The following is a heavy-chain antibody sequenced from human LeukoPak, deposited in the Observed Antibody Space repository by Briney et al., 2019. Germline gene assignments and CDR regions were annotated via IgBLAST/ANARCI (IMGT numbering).Heavy chain of an antibody. CDR3: AKYGPQDSGSSHFDY. CDR2: IKQDGSEM. D-gene: IGHD1-26*01. CDR1: EFTFSNYW. Sequence: GGSLRLSCAASEFTFSNYWMTWVRQAPGKGLEWVANIKQDGSEMYYVDSVKGRFTISRDNAKNSLYLQMNSLRAEDTAIYYCAKYGPQDSGSSHFDYWGQGALVTVSS. V-gene: IGHV3-7*03. J-gene: IGHJ4*02.